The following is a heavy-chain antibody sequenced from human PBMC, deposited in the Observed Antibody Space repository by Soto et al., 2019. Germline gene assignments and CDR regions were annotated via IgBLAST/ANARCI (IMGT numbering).Heavy chain of an antibody. CDR1: GFTFNNYG. D-gene: IGHD1-7*01. CDR3: AGDREELPAGIVIHGMDV. J-gene: IGHJ6*02. Sequence: QVQLVESGGGVVQAGTSLRLSCAASGFTFNNYGMHWVRQAPGKGLEWVAVIWYDGSNKYYVDSVKGRFTISRDNSKNTVSLQMRSLRVEDKAVYYCAGDREELPAGIVIHGMDVWGQGTTVTVS. CDR2: IWYDGSNK. V-gene: IGHV3-33*01.